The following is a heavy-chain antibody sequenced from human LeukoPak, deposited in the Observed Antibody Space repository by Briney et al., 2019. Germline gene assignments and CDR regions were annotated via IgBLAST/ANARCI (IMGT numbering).Heavy chain of an antibody. J-gene: IGHJ6*02. CDR2: LWYDGGNK. V-gene: IGHV3-33*07. D-gene: IGHD3-10*01. CDR1: GSTFSNYV. CDR3: ARERGSYMDV. Sequence: GGSLRLSCAASGSTFSNYVIYWVRQAPGKGLEWVATLWYDGGNKYYADSVRGRFTVSRDNSKNAVYLQMNSLRAEDTAVYYCARERGSYMDVWGQGTTVTVSS.